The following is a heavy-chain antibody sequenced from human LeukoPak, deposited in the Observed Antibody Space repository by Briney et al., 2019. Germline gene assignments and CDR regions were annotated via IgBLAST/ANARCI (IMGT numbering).Heavy chain of an antibody. J-gene: IGHJ3*02. CDR1: GYSFTSYW. Sequence: GESLKISCKGSGYSFTSYWIGWVRQMPGKGLEWMGIIYPGDSDTRYSPSFQGQVTISADKSISTAYLQWSSLKASDTAMYYCASRCCDRRSGSAGGAFDIWGQGTMVTVSS. V-gene: IGHV5-51*01. CDR2: IYPGDSDT. D-gene: IGHD1-26*01. CDR3: ASRCCDRRSGSAGGAFDI.